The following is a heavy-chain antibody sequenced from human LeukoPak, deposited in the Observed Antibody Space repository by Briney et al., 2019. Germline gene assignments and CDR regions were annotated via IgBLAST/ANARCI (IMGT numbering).Heavy chain of an antibody. D-gene: IGHD2-2*01. CDR1: GFTFSSYA. Sequence: GGSLRLSCAASGFTFSSYAMHWVRQAPGKGLEYVSAISSNGGSTYYANSVKGRFTISRDNSKNTLYLQMGSLRAEDMAVYYCARVSGGVDCSSTSCPSGGYYYYYMDVWGKGTTVTVSS. CDR2: ISSNGGST. V-gene: IGHV3-64*01. CDR3: ARVSGGVDCSSTSCPSGGYYYYYMDV. J-gene: IGHJ6*03.